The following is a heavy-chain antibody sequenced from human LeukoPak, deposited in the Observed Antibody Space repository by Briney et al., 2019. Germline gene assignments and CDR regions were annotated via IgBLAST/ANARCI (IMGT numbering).Heavy chain of an antibody. CDR2: IFLDDSQI. J-gene: IGHJ4*02. V-gene: IGHV5-51*01. CDR3: ATSTYSVAAHIDY. CDR1: DHTLNIYW. D-gene: IGHD2-21*01. Sequence: GESLKISCKESDHTLNIYWIAWVRQMPGRGREWMGIIFLDDSQIEYNPSFQGQITISADKSVKTAYLQWDGLQTSDTALYYCATSTYSVAAHIDYWGQGTPVTVST.